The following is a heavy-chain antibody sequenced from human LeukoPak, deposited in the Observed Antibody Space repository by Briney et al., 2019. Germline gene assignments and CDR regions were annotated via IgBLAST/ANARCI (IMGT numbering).Heavy chain of an antibody. CDR1: GFTFSDYY. Sequence: GGSLRLSCAASGFTFSDYYMTWIRQARGGGLEGVSYISGSSSVIYYADSVKGRFTISRDNAKNSLYLQMNSRRADGTAVYCCARGRQGPGRYHTPIDYCGQGTLVTAS. CDR2: ISGSSSVI. J-gene: IGHJ4*02. V-gene: IGHV3-11*01. CDR3: ARGRQGPGRYHTPIDY. D-gene: IGHD3-10*01.